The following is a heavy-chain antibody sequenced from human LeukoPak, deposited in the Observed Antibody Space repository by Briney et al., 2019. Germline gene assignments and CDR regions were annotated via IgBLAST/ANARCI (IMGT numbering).Heavy chain of an antibody. CDR2: ISSSSSYI. D-gene: IGHD6-13*01. V-gene: IGHV3-21*01. CDR1: GFTFSSYS. CDR3: ARDSSSWYRPDY. Sequence: GGSLRLSSAASGFTFSSYSMNWVRQAPGKGLEWVSSISSSSSYIYYADSVKGRFTISRDNAKNSLYLQMNSLRAEDTAVYYCARDSSSWYRPDYWGQGTLVTVSS. J-gene: IGHJ4*02.